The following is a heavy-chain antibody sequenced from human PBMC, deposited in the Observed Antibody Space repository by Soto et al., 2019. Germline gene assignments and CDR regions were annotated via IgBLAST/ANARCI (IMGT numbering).Heavy chain of an antibody. V-gene: IGHV4-34*01. Sequence: SETLSLTCAVYGGSFSGYYWSWIRQPPGKGLEWIGEINHSGSTNYNPSLKSRVTISVDTSKNQFSLKLSSVTAADTAVYYSAEGKKEKAYYYYGMDVWGQGTTVTVSS. CDR3: AEGKKEKAYYYYGMDV. J-gene: IGHJ6*02. CDR1: GGSFSGYY. CDR2: INHSGST.